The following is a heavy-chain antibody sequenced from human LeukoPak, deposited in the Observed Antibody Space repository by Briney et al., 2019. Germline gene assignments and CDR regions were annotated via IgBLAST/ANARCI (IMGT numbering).Heavy chain of an antibody. CDR2: IHYSGST. D-gene: IGHD1-7*01. CDR3: ASERKELPAFFDY. CDR1: GGSISSSSYY. J-gene: IGHJ4*02. Sequence: PSETLSLTCTVSGGSISSSSYYWGWIRQPPGKGPEWIGSIHYSGSTYNNPSLNSRVTISVDMSKNQLSLKLSSVTAADTAVYHCASERKELPAFFDYWGQGTLVAVSS. V-gene: IGHV4-39*01.